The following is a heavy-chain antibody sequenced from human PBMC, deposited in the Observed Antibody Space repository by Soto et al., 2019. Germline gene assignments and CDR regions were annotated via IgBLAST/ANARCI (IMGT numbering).Heavy chain of an antibody. CDR3: ARVQMSIVGAISAWG. CDR1: GYTFTSYG. J-gene: IGHJ4*02. CDR2: ISAYNGNT. V-gene: IGHV1-18*01. D-gene: IGHD1-26*01. Sequence: QVQLVQSGAEVKKPGASVKVSCKASGYTFTSYGISWVRQAPGQGLEGMGWISAYNGNTNYEQKLQGRVTMTTDTSTRTAYMELRSLRSDDTAVYYCARVQMSIVGAISAWGWGQGTLVTVSS.